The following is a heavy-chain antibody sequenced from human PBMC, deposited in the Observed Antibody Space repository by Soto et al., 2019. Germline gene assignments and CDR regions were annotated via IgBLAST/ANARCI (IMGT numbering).Heavy chain of an antibody. CDR3: AREYYYDSSGYEYFDY. Sequence: GGSLRLSCAASGFTFSSYGMHWVRQAPGKGLEWVAVIWYDGSNKYYADSVKGRFTISRENSKNTLYLQMNSLRAEDTAVYYCAREYYYDSSGYEYFDYWGQGTLVTVSS. V-gene: IGHV3-33*01. J-gene: IGHJ4*02. CDR1: GFTFSSYG. D-gene: IGHD3-22*01. CDR2: IWYDGSNK.